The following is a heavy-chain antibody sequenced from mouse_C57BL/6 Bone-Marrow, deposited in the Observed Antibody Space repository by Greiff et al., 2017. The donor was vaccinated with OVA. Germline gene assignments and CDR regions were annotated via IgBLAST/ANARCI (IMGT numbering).Heavy chain of an antibody. D-gene: IGHD1-1*01. CDR3: ARSLHYYGSSLFAY. Sequence: QVQLQQPGAELVKPGASVKMSCKASGYTFTSYWITWVKQRPGQGLEWIGDIYPGSGSTNYNEKFKSKATLTVDTSSSTAYMQLSSLTSEDSAVYYCARSLHYYGSSLFAYWGQGTLVTVSA. V-gene: IGHV1-55*01. CDR1: GYTFTSYW. CDR2: IYPGSGST. J-gene: IGHJ3*01.